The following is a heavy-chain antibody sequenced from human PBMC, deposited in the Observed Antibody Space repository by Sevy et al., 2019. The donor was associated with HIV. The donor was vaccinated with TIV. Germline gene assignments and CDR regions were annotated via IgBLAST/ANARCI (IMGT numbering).Heavy chain of an antibody. CDR3: AKGIGVVAAIWAEYFQH. CDR1: GFTFSSYG. Sequence: GGSLRLSCAASGFTFSSYGMHRVRQAPGKGLEWVAVISYDGSNKYYADSVKGRFTISRDNSKNTLYLQMNSLRAEDTAVYYCAKGIGVVAAIWAEYFQHWGQGTLVTVSS. V-gene: IGHV3-30*18. CDR2: ISYDGSNK. D-gene: IGHD2-15*01. J-gene: IGHJ1*01.